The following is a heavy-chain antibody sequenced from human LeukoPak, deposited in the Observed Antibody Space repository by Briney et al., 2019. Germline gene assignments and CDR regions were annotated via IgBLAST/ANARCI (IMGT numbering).Heavy chain of an antibody. J-gene: IGHJ5*02. V-gene: IGHV3-74*01. CDR3: VRDKSYLGDL. CDR2: VNGDGSRE. D-gene: IGHD3-10*01. Sequence: GGSLRLSCAASGFTITDSWMHWFRQAPGKGLVWVSHVNGDGSRETYAESVKGRFTISRDDAQNTVHLHMNSLRVEDTAVYYCVRDKSYLGDLWGQGTLVTVSS. CDR1: GFTITDSW.